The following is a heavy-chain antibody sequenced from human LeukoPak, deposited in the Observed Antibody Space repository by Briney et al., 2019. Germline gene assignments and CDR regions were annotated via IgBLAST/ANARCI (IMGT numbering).Heavy chain of an antibody. V-gene: IGHV4-4*02. CDR1: GGSIINSNW. CDR3: ARERGRPGTRIAARPQTYYYYGMDV. D-gene: IGHD6-6*01. CDR2: INHSGST. Sequence: PSGTLSLTCAVSGGSIINSNWWSWVRQPPGKGLEWIGEINHSGSTNYNPSLKSRVTISVDTSKNQFSLKLSSVTAADTAVYYCARERGRPGTRIAARPQTYYYYGMDVWGQGTTVTVSS. J-gene: IGHJ6*02.